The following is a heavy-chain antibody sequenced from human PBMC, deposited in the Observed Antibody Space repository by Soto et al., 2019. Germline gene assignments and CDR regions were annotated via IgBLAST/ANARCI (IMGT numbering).Heavy chain of an antibody. CDR3: GAVGCSGGSCYSFYYGMDV. J-gene: IGHJ6*02. V-gene: IGHV1-69*12. D-gene: IGHD2-15*01. Sequence: QVQLVQSGAEVKKPGSSVKVSCKASGGTFSSYAISWVGQAPGQGLEWMGGIIPIFGTANYAQKFQGRVTITADESTSTGYMELSSLRSEYTAVYYCGAVGCSGGSCYSFYYGMDVWGQGTTVTVSS. CDR1: GGTFSSYA. CDR2: IIPIFGTA.